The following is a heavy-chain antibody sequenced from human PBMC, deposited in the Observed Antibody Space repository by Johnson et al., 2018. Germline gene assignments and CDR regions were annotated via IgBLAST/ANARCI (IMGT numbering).Heavy chain of an antibody. CDR1: GGTFSSYA. CDR3: ARGRELWFGESLGAFDI. V-gene: IGHV1-69*01. CDR2: IIPIFGTA. Sequence: VQLLESGAEVKKPGSSVKVSCKASGGTFSSYAISWVRQAPGQGLEWMGGIIPIFGTANYAQKFQGRVTITADESTGTAYMELSSLRSEDTAVYYRARGRELWFGESLGAFDIWGQGTMVTVSS. D-gene: IGHD3-10*01. J-gene: IGHJ3*02.